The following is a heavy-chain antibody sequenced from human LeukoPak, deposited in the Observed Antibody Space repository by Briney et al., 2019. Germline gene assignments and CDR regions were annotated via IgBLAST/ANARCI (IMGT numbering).Heavy chain of an antibody. CDR1: GYSLSSGYY. V-gene: IGHV4-38-2*02. J-gene: IGHJ4*02. Sequence: SETLSLTCTVSGYSLSSGYYWGWIRQPPGKGLEWIGPIDRSGSSYYNPPRKSRVTVSVATSQNQSSLQLTSVTAADTAVYYCARQQHYSDNSGFFFDYWGQGSLVTVSS. CDR3: ARQQHYSDNSGFFFDY. D-gene: IGHD3-22*01. CDR2: IDRSGSS.